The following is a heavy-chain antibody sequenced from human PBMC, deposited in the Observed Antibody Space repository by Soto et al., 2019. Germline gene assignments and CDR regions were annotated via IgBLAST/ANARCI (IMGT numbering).Heavy chain of an antibody. J-gene: IGHJ4*02. CDR1: GASITFGGYS. CDR3: ARGGGSDSFDY. V-gene: IGHV4-30-2*01. Sequence: AXETLSLTRTVAGASITFGGYSLSWIRQTPAKGLEWIGYINHLETTFYNPSFESRLTLSIDRAKNQFSLKLHSMSAADRAVYFCARGGGSDSFDYWGQGILVIVSS. D-gene: IGHD1-26*01. CDR2: INHLETT.